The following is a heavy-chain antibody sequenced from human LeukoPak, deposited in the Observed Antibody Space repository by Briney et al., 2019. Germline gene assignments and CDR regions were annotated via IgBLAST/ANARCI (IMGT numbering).Heavy chain of an antibody. CDR3: GRETYTYDTSGPDH. J-gene: IGHJ4*02. CDR2: INSGGTTT. Sequence: GGSLRLSCAASGITFSNYDMNWVRQAPGKGLVWVSRINSGGTTTNYADSVKGRFTISRDNAKNTLYLQMNSLRAEDTAVYYCGRETYTYDTSGPDHWGQGTLVTVSS. CDR1: GITFSNYD. D-gene: IGHD3-22*01. V-gene: IGHV3-74*01.